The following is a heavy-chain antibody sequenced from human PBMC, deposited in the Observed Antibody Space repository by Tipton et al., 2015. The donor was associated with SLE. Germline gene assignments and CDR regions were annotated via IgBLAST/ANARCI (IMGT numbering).Heavy chain of an antibody. V-gene: IGHV4-38-2*01. CDR2: IYHSGST. CDR3: ARLDGDFDY. Sequence: GLVKPSETLSLTCAVSGYSISSGYYWGWIRQPPGKGLEWIGSIYHSGSTYYNPSLKSRVTISVDTSKNRFSLKRSSVTAADTAVYYCARLDGDFDYWGQGTLVTVSS. J-gene: IGHJ4*02. D-gene: IGHD4-17*01. CDR1: GYSISSGYY.